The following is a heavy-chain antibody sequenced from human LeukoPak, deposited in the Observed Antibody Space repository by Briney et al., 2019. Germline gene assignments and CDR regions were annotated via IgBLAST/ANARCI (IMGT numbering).Heavy chain of an antibody. CDR1: GFIFSSYS. J-gene: IGHJ2*01. CDR3: ARDSSWYFDL. CDR2: ISSSSSYI. Sequence: GGSLRLSCAASGFIFSSYSMNWVRQAPGKGLEWVSSISSSSSYIYYADSVKGRFTISRDNAKNSLYLQMNSLRAEDTAVYYCARDSSWYFDLWGRGTLVTVSS. V-gene: IGHV3-21*01.